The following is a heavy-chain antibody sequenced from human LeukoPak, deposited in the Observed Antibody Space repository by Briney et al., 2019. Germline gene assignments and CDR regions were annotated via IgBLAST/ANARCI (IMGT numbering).Heavy chain of an antibody. V-gene: IGHV4-59*01. CDR3: ARGTVGAIGTHFDY. CDR2: IHDTGST. D-gene: IGHD1-26*01. CDR1: SGSIRNYY. J-gene: IGHJ4*02. Sequence: PSETLSLTCRVSSGSIRNYYWSWIRQPPGKGLEWLGYIHDTGSTNYNPSLKSRVTMSVDMSKNQFSLNLRSVTTADTAVYYCARGTVGAIGTHFDYWGQGTLVTVSS.